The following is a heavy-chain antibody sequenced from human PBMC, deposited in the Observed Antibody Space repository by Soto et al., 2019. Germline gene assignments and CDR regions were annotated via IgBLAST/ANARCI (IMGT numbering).Heavy chain of an antibody. CDR1: GGSITDGDYY. D-gene: IGHD2-21*01. J-gene: IGHJ4*02. Sequence: QVQLQESGPGLVKPSQTLSLTCTVSGGSITDGDYYWSWIRQPPGKGLEWIGHVYDSGSTYNNPSLKIRLTISVDTSKNQFSLILNSVTAADTAVYYCARGLSGDKVGQWGQGTLVTVSS. CDR3: ARGLSGDKVGQ. CDR2: VYDSGST. V-gene: IGHV4-30-4*01.